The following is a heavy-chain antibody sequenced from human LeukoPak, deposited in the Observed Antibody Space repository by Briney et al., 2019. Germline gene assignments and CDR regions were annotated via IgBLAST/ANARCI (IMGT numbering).Heavy chain of an antibody. Sequence: GGSLRLSCAASGFTFSTFAMHWVRLSPGKGLEWVSAISGSGGSTYYADSVKGRFTISRDNSKNTLYLQMNSLRAEDTAVYYCVREGGSGWYSGWFDPWGQGALVTVSS. CDR3: VREGGSGWYSGWFDP. J-gene: IGHJ5*02. V-gene: IGHV3-23*01. CDR2: ISGSGGST. CDR1: GFTFSTFA. D-gene: IGHD6-19*01.